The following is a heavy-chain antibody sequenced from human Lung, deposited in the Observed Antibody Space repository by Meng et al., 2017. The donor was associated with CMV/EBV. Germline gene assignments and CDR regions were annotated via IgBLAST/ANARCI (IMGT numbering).Heavy chain of an antibody. D-gene: IGHD2-2*01. V-gene: IGHV1-69*10. CDR1: GGTFSSYA. CDR2: IIPILGIA. CDR3: ARVVPAAISYYGMDV. J-gene: IGHJ6*02. Sequence: SGGTFSSYAISWVRQAPGQGLEWMGGIIPILGIANYAQKFQGRVTITADKSTSTAYTELSSLRSEDTAVYYCARVVPAAISYYGMDVWGQGTTVTVSS.